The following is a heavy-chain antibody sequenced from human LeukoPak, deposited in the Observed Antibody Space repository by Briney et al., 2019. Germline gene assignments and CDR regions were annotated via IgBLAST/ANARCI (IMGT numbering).Heavy chain of an antibody. CDR2: ISSSGSTI. CDR1: GFTFSSYD. J-gene: IGHJ4*02. Sequence: GGSLRLSCAASGFTFSSYDMDWVRQAPGKGLEWVSYISSSGSTIYYADSVKGRFTISRDNAKNSLYLQMSSLRAEDTALYYCAREVSVAVRRFDYWGQGSLVTVSS. D-gene: IGHD6-19*01. CDR3: AREVSVAVRRFDY. V-gene: IGHV3-48*03.